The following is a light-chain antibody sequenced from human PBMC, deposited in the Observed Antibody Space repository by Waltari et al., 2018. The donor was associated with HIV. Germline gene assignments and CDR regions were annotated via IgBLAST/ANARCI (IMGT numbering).Light chain of an antibody. CDR2: EVN. Sequence: NFMLTQPHSMSESPGKTVTISCTRSSGTIARNYVQWYQQRPGSAPTTVIFEVNQRPSGVPDRFSGSIDSSSNSASLTVSGLKTEDEADYYCQSYDSSNYWVFGGGTKLTVL. J-gene: IGLJ3*02. CDR3: QSYDSSNYWV. V-gene: IGLV6-57*03. CDR1: SGTIARNY.